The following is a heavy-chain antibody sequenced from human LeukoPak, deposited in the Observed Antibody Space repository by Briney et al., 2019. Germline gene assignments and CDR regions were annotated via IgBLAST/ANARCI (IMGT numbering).Heavy chain of an antibody. CDR1: GFTFSGSA. D-gene: IGHD4-17*01. Sequence: GGSLRLSCAASGFTFSGSAMHWVRQASGKGLEWVGRIRSKANSYATAYAASVKGRFTISRDDSKNTAYLQMNSLKTEDTAVYYCTGRIGGGATTDYYMDVWGKGTTVTVSS. CDR3: TGRIGGGATTDYYMDV. CDR2: IRSKANSYAT. V-gene: IGHV3-73*01. J-gene: IGHJ6*03.